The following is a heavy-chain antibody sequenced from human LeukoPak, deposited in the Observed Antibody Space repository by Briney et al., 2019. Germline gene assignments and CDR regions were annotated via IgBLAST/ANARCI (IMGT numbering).Heavy chain of an antibody. J-gene: IGHJ4*02. CDR3: ARARDLSSGADY. CDR1: GGSFSNFY. V-gene: IGHV4-34*01. D-gene: IGHD6-19*01. CDR2: INQGGST. Sequence: PSETLSLTCNVYGGSFSNFYWSWIRQPPGKGLEWIGEINQGGSTNYNPPLKSRVTISVDTSKNQFSLKLTSVTAAGTAVYYCARARDLSSGADYWGQGTLVTVSS.